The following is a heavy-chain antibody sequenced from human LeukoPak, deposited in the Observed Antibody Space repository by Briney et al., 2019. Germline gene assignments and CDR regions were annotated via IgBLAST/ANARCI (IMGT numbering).Heavy chain of an antibody. J-gene: IGHJ3*02. V-gene: IGHV4-38-2*02. CDR2: INHSGST. D-gene: IGHD2-21*02. CDR3: ASGYCGGACQLGGVDM. CDR1: GYSISSGYY. Sequence: SETLSLTCTVSGYSISSGYYWGWTRQPPGKGLEWIGEINHSGSTNYNASLKSRVTISLDTSGNQFSLKLSSVTAADTAVYYCASGYCGGACQLGGVDMWGQGTMVTVSS.